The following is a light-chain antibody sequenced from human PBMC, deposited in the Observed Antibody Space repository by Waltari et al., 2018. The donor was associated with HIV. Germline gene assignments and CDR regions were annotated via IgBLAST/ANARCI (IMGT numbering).Light chain of an antibody. J-gene: IGLJ3*02. V-gene: IGLV3-25*03. Sequence: SYELPQPPSVSVSPGQTARITCSGDAFPKPYAYWSQQRPGQAPVLVIYKDTERPSGIPERFSGSSSGTTATLTSIGVQAQDEADYHCQSADSNASLWVFGGGTKLTVL. CDR2: KDT. CDR3: QSADSNASLWV. CDR1: AFPKPY.